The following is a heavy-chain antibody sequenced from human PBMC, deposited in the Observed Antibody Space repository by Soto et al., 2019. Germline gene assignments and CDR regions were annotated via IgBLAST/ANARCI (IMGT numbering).Heavy chain of an antibody. V-gene: IGHV3-23*01. Sequence: PGGSLRLSCAASGFTFNSYTMAWVRQAPGKGLEWVSAISGSGGSTYYADSVKGRFTISRDNSKNTLYLQMNSLRAEDTAVYYCAKEPRSGYSSSLYFQHWGQGTLVTVSS. D-gene: IGHD6-13*01. J-gene: IGHJ1*01. CDR3: AKEPRSGYSSSLYFQH. CDR1: GFTFNSYT. CDR2: ISGSGGST.